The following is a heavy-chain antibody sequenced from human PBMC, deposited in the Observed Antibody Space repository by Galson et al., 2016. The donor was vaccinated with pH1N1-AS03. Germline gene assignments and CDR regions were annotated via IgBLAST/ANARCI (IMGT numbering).Heavy chain of an antibody. D-gene: IGHD3-16*02. Sequence: ETLSLTCAVSGGSMTSPDWWTWVRQPPGKGLEWIGEVHYSGTTSYNPSLDSRVTMSIDKSNNQFSLNLGSVTAADTAVYFCASAGYHTPGYHHWGQGALVTVSS. J-gene: IGHJ5*02. V-gene: IGHV4-4*01. CDR1: GGSMTSPDW. CDR3: ASAGYHTPGYHH. CDR2: VHYSGTT.